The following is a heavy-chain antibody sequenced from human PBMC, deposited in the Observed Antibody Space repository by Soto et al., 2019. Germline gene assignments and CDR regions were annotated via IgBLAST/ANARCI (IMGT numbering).Heavy chain of an antibody. CDR3: AGHTVTTLTFDY. CDR1: GGSISSGGYS. V-gene: IGHV4-30-2*01. D-gene: IGHD4-4*01. CDR2: IYHSGST. Sequence: PSETLSLTCAVSGGSISSGGYSWSWIRQPPGKGLEWIGYIYHSGSTYYNPSLKSRVTISVDRSKNQFSLKLSSVTAADTAVYYCAGHTVTTLTFDYWGQGTLVTVSS. J-gene: IGHJ4*02.